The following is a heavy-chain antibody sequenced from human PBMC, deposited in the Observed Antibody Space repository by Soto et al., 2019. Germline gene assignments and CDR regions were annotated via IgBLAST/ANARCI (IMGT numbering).Heavy chain of an antibody. V-gene: IGHV4-59*01. CDR2: IYYSGST. CDR3: ARERNLIVGHNWFDP. J-gene: IGHJ5*02. D-gene: IGHD3-22*01. Sequence: SETLSLTCTVSGGSISSYYWSWIRQPPGKGLEWIGYIYYSGSTNYNPSLKSRVTISVDTSKNQFSLKLSSVTAADTAVYYCARERNLIVGHNWFDPWGQGTLVTVSS. CDR1: GGSISSYY.